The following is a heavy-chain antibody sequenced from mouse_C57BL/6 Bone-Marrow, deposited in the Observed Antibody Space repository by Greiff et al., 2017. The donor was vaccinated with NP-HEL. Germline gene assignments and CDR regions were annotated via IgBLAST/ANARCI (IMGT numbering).Heavy chain of an antibody. J-gene: IGHJ3*01. V-gene: IGHV1-59*01. D-gene: IGHD1-1*01. CDR2: IDPSDSYT. Sequence: QVQLQQPGAELVRPGTSVKLSCKASGYTFTSYWMHWVKQRPGQGLEWIGVIDPSDSYTNYNQKFKGKATLTVDTSSSTAYMQLSSLTSEDSAVYYCAITTVVARRFAYWGQGTLVTVSA. CDR3: AITTVVARRFAY. CDR1: GYTFTSYW.